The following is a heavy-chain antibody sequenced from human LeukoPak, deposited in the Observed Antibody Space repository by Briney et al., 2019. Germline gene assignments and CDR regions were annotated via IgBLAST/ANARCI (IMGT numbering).Heavy chain of an antibody. CDR2: IYSGGST. Sequence: PGGSLRLSCAASGFTVSSNYMSWVRQAPGKGLEGVSVIYSGGSTYYADSVKGRFTISRDNSKNTLYLQMNSLRAEDTAVYYCARDLAVYDSSGYYAFDIWGQGTMVTVSS. V-gene: IGHV3-53*01. J-gene: IGHJ3*02. CDR1: GFTVSSNY. CDR3: ARDLAVYDSSGYYAFDI. D-gene: IGHD3-22*01.